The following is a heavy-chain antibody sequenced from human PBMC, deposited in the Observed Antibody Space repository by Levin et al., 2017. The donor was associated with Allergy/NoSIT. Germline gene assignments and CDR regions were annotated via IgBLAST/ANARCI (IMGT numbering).Heavy chain of an antibody. V-gene: IGHV3-49*03. Sequence: SCKTSGFKFGDYAMSWFRRAPGKGLEWVGLVRSKRFGGTSVYAAPVKDRFTLSRDDSESIAYLQMKSLKIEDTGLYYCARRMDYWGQGALVTVSS. CDR2: VRSKRFGGTS. CDR1: GFKFGDYA. D-gene: IGHD2-15*01. J-gene: IGHJ4*02. CDR3: ARRMDY.